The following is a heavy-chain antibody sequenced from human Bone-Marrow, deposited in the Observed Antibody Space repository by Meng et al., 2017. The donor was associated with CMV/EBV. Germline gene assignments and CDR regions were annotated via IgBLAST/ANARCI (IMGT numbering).Heavy chain of an antibody. Sequence: GESLKISCAASGFTFSSYAMHWVRQAPGKGLEWVAVISYDGSNKYYADSVKGRFTISRDNSKNTLYLQMNSLRAEDTAVYYCARGAQVEHYWGQGTPVTVSS. CDR1: GFTFSSYA. J-gene: IGHJ4*02. CDR3: ARGAQVEHY. D-gene: IGHD5-24*01. CDR2: ISYDGSNK. V-gene: IGHV3-30*04.